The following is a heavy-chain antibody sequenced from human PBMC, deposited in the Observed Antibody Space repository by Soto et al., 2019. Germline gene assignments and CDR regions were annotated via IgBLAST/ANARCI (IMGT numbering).Heavy chain of an antibody. Sequence: GGSLRLSCAASGFTFSSYAMSWVRQAPGKGLEWVSAISGSGGSTYYADSVKGRFTISRDNSKNTLYLQMNSLRAEDTAVYYCAKDTKEYSSSSGLLYYYGMDVWGQGITVTVSS. D-gene: IGHD6-6*01. J-gene: IGHJ6*02. V-gene: IGHV3-23*01. CDR3: AKDTKEYSSSSGLLYYYGMDV. CDR2: ISGSGGST. CDR1: GFTFSSYA.